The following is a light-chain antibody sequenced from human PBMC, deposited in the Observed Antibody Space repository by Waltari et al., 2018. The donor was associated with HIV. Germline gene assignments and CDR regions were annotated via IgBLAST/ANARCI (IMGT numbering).Light chain of an antibody. CDR3: QQYGSSPRT. CDR1: QSVSSSY. CDR2: GAS. V-gene: IGKV3-20*01. J-gene: IGKJ1*01. Sequence: EIVLTQSPGTMSLSPGERATLSCRARQSVSSSYLAWYQQKPGQAPRLLIYGASIRATGIPDRFSGSGSGTDFILIISRLEPEDFAVYYCQQYGSSPRTFGQGTKVEIK.